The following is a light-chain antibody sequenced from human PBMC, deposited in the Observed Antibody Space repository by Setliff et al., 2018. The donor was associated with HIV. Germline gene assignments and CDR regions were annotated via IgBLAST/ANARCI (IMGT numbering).Light chain of an antibody. Sequence: QSVLTQPASVSGSPGQSITISCTGSSSNVGTHNLVSWYQHHPVKAPKLVIYEVSKRPSGVSDRFSGSKSGNTASLTISGLQAEDEAYYYCCSYAGSSTPVIFGGGTKVTVL. CDR3: CSYAGSSTPVI. CDR2: EVS. J-gene: IGLJ2*01. CDR1: SSNVGTHNL. V-gene: IGLV2-23*02.